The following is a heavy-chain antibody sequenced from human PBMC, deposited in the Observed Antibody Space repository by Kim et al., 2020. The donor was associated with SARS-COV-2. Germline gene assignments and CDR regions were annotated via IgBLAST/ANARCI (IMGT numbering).Heavy chain of an antibody. J-gene: IGHJ4*01. V-gene: IGHV7-4-1*02. CDR2: INTNTGNP. CDR3: ARAATTMVRVVIITGPEGY. CDR1: GYTFTSYV. Sequence: ASVKVSCKASGYTFTSYVMNWVRQAPGQGLEWMGWINTNTGNPTYDQGFTGRFVFSLDTSVSTAYLQISSLKAEDTAVYYCARAATTMVRVVIITGPEGYWGQGTLVTVSS. D-gene: IGHD3-10*01.